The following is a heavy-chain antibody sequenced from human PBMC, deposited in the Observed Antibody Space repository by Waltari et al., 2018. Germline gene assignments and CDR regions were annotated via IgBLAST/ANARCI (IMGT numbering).Heavy chain of an antibody. CDR2: INHSGST. J-gene: IGHJ3*02. V-gene: IGHV4-34*01. CDR3: ARGGITMMRDAFDI. D-gene: IGHD3-22*01. Sequence: QVQLQQWGAVLLKPSETLSLTCAVYGGSFSGYYWSWIRQPPGKGLEWIGEINHSGSTNYNPSLKSRVTISVDTSKNQFSLKLSSVTAADTAVYYCARGGITMMRDAFDIWGQGTMVTVSS. CDR1: GGSFSGYY.